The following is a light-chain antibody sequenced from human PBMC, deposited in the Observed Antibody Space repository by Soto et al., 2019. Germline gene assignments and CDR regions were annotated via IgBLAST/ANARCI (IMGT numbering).Light chain of an antibody. CDR3: CSYTRSYTWV. CDR1: SSDVGDGDF. CDR2: KVS. J-gene: IGLJ3*02. V-gene: IGLV2-14*01. Sequence: QSALTQPASVSGSPRQSITISCTGTSSDVGDGDFVSWYQQRPGNAPKLMIYKVSNRPSGVSNRFSGSKSGNTASLTISGLQAEDEADYYCCSYTRSYTWVFGGGIKLTVL.